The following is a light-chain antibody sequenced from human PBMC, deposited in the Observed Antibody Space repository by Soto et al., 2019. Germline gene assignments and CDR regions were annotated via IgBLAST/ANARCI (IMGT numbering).Light chain of an antibody. CDR1: QDIGRF. J-gene: IGKJ3*01. V-gene: IGKV3-11*01. Sequence: EIVLTQSPAILSLSPGEGATLSCRASQDIGRFLAWYQHKPGQAPRLLISDASDRATGIPARFSGSGSGTDFTLTISSLEPEDFAVYYCQQRSNWPPFFTFGPGTKVAIK. CDR2: DAS. CDR3: QQRSNWPPFFT.